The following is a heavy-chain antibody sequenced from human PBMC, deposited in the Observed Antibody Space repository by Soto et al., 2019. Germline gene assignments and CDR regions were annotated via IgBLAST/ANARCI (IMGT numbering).Heavy chain of an antibody. V-gene: IGHV3-23*01. CDR2: ISGSGGST. CDR3: AKDRKRITMVRGVIIDPSFDY. J-gene: IGHJ4*02. CDR1: GFTFSSYA. Sequence: GGSLRLSCAASGFTFSSYAMSWVRQAPGKGLEWVSAISGSGGSTYYADSVKGRFTISRDNSKNTLYLQMNSLRAEDTAVYYCAKDRKRITMVRGVIIDPSFDYWGQGTLVTVSS. D-gene: IGHD3-10*01.